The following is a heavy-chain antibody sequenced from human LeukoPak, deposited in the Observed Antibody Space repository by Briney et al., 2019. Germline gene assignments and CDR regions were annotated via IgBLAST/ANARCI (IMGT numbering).Heavy chain of an antibody. CDR2: IYYSGST. J-gene: IGHJ5*02. CDR3: ARAEILWFGKLKERWFDP. V-gene: IGHV4-39*01. Sequence: PSETLSLTCTVSGGSISSSSYYWGWIRQPPGKGLEWIGSIYYSGSTYYNPSLKSRVTISVDTSKNQFSLKLSSVTAADTAVYYCARAEILWFGKLKERWFDPWGQGTLVTVSS. CDR1: GGSISSSSYY. D-gene: IGHD3-10*01.